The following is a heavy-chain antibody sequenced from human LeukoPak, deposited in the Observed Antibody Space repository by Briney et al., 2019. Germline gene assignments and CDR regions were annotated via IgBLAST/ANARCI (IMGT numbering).Heavy chain of an antibody. Sequence: GGSLRLSCAASGFTFSSYWMHWVRQAPGKGLEWVSAISGSGGSTYYADSVKGRFTISRDNSKNTLYLQMNSLRAEDTAVYYCAKDPQDWNPTYYFDYWGQGTLVTVSS. CDR2: ISGSGGST. J-gene: IGHJ4*02. CDR3: AKDPQDWNPTYYFDY. CDR1: GFTFSSYW. V-gene: IGHV3-23*01. D-gene: IGHD1-1*01.